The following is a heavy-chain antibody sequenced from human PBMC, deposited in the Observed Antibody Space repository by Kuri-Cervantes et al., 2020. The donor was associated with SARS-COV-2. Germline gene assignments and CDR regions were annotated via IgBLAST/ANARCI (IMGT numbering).Heavy chain of an antibody. Sequence: SVRVSCKVSGYTLTELSMHWVRQAPGQGLEWMGRIIPILGIANYAQKFQGRVTITADKSTSTAYMELSSLRSEDTAVYYCAREGAAQSYYYYYMDVWGKGTTVTVSS. V-gene: IGHV1-69*04. CDR2: IIPILGIA. CDR3: AREGAAQSYYYYYMDV. CDR1: GYTLTELS. D-gene: IGHD6-6*01. J-gene: IGHJ6*03.